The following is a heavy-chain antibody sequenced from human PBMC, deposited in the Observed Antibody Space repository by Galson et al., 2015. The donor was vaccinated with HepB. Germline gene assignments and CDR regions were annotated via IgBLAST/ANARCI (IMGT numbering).Heavy chain of an antibody. Sequence: SLRLSCAVSGYSFTNAWMGWVRQAPGKGLEWVGRIRSKTDGGTTDYAAPVKGRFTISRDDSKNTLYLQMNSLKTEDTAIYYCSTDQRFDYWGQGTLVTVSS. CDR2: IRSKTDGGTT. V-gene: IGHV3-15*01. CDR3: STDQRFDY. J-gene: IGHJ4*02. CDR1: GYSFTNAW.